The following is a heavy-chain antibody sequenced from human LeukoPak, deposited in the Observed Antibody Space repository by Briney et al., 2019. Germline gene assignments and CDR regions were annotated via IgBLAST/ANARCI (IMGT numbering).Heavy chain of an antibody. CDR2: ISGSGGST. D-gene: IGHD3-3*01. J-gene: IGHJ5*02. CDR1: GFTFRRYA. CDR3: AKDQTYDFWSGSPVWFDP. Sequence: GASLRLSCAASGFTFRRYAMIWLRQAPAKGLEWVSAISGSGGSTYYADYVKGRFTICRDNSKNTLYLQMNSLTAEDTAVYYCAKDQTYDFWSGSPVWFDPWGQGTLVTVSS. V-gene: IGHV3-23*01.